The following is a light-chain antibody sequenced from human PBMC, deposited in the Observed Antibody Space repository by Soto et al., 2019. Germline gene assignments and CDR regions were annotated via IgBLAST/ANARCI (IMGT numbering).Light chain of an antibody. CDR2: AND. V-gene: IGLV1-47*01. Sequence: QSVLTQPPSASGTPGQRVTISCSGSGSNVGTSYVYWYQQLPGTAPQLLIYANDQRPSGVPDRFSGSKSGTSASLAISGLRYEDEADYYCAAWDDSLSARVFGGGTKVTVL. CDR1: GSNVGTSY. CDR3: AAWDDSLSARV. J-gene: IGLJ3*02.